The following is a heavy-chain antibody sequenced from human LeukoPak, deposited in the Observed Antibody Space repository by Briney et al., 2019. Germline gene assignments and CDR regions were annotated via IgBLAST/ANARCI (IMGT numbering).Heavy chain of an antibody. Sequence: GGSLRLSCAASGFTFSAYAMSWVRQAPGKGLEWVSHISSGGHNTYYAGSVRGRFTISRDNSKSTLFMQMNTLRADDTAVYYCAKGYSSGWYDFDCWGPGTLVTVSS. V-gene: IGHV3-23*01. CDR1: GFTFSAYA. J-gene: IGHJ4*02. D-gene: IGHD6-19*01. CDR3: AKGYSSGWYDFDC. CDR2: ISSGGHNT.